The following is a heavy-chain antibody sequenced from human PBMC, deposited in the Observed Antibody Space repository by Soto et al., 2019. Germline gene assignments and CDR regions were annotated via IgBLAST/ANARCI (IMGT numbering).Heavy chain of an antibody. CDR1: GGSVSSGSYY. Sequence: SGTLSLTCTVSGGSVSSGSYYWSWIRQPPGKGLEWIGYIYYSGSTNYNPSLKSRVTISVDTSKNQFSLKLSSVTAADTAVYYCARGAVVVPAALLNQLDYCGQGTFDIVSS. J-gene: IGHJ1*01. CDR3: ARGAVVVPAALLNQLDY. V-gene: IGHV4-61*01. CDR2: IYYSGST. D-gene: IGHD2-2*01.